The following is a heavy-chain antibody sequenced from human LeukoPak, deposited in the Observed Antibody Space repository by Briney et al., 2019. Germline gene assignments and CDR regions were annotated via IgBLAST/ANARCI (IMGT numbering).Heavy chain of an antibody. CDR3: ARGDYGTLFFDY. J-gene: IGHJ4*02. CDR1: SGSISTSNYY. V-gene: IGHV4-39*07. CDR2: IFYSGST. Sequence: SETLSLTCTVSSGSISTSNYYWGWVRQPPGKALEWIGNIFYSGSTYCSPSLKSRVTISVDTSKNQFSLKLSSVTAADTAVYYCARGDYGTLFFDYWGQGTLVTVSS. D-gene: IGHD4-17*01.